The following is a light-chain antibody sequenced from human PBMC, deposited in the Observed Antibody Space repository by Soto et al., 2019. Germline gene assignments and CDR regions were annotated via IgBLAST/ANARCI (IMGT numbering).Light chain of an antibody. J-gene: IGLJ2*01. V-gene: IGLV2-11*01. CDR2: DVS. Sequence: QSVLTQPRSVSGSPGQSVTISCTGTSSDIGGYNYVSWYLQHPGKAPKLLIYDVSKRPSGVPDRFSGSKSGNTASLTISGLRAEDETDYYCSSYAGNYALVFGGGTQLTVL. CDR1: SSDIGGYNY. CDR3: SSYAGNYALV.